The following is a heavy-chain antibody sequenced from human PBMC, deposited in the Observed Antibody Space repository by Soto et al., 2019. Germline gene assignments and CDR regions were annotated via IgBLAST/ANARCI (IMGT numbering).Heavy chain of an antibody. D-gene: IGHD2-15*01. V-gene: IGHV1-46*01. CDR3: AREEIGGRGSCYNY. Sequence: QVQLVQSGAAVKKPGASVILSCKASGYTFTKYYMHWVRQAPGQGLEWMSIINPSNDERTYAQTFQGRVTVTRDTSTSTVNLELSSLSSEDTAVYYCAREEIGGRGSCYNYCAQGTLVTVAS. J-gene: IGHJ4*02. CDR1: GYTFTKYY. CDR2: INPSNDER.